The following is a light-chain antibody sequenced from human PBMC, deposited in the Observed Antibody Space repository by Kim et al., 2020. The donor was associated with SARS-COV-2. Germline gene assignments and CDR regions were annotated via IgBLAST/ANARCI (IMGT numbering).Light chain of an antibody. CDR1: QSVDSL. J-gene: IGKJ2*01. V-gene: IGKV3-11*01. Sequence: SLSPGERAVVSCRARQSVDSLLAWCQQKPGQAPRLLIYAASIRATGIPARFSGSGSGTDFTLTISSLEPEDFAVYYCLQRRNWPNTFGQGTKLEI. CDR2: AAS. CDR3: LQRRNWPNT.